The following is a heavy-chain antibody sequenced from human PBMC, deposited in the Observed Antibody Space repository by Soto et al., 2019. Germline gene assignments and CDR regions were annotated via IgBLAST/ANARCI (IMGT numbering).Heavy chain of an antibody. CDR1: GFTFSSYG. J-gene: IGHJ3*02. D-gene: IGHD2-15*01. Sequence: PXGSLRLSCAASGFTFSSYGMHWVRQAPGKGLEWVALILFDGSDKYYTESVKGRFTISRDNSKSTLYLQMNSLRAEDTAVYYCARLYCSASSCYSVGAFDIRGQGTMVTVSS. CDR3: ARLYCSASSCYSVGAFDI. V-gene: IGHV3-33*01. CDR2: ILFDGSDK.